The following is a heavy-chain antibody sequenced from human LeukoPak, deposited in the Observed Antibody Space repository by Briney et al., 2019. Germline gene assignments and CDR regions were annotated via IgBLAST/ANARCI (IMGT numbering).Heavy chain of an antibody. CDR3: AEEYTGTFSPFPSYFDN. CDR1: GFTFNSYA. Sequence: GGSLRLSCAASGFTFNSYAMNWVRQAPGKGLEWVSAITGSGGRTYYADSVEGRFTISRDNSKNTLYLQMNSLRAEDTAIYYCAEEYTGTFSPFPSYFDNWGQGTLVTVSS. CDR2: ITGSGGRT. D-gene: IGHD1-26*01. J-gene: IGHJ4*02. V-gene: IGHV3-23*01.